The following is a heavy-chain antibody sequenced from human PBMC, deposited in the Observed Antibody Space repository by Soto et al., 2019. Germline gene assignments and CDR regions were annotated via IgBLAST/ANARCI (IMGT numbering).Heavy chain of an antibody. V-gene: IGHV3-30-3*01. CDR3: ARDGRVVDTGMDV. CDR2: ISYDGSNK. D-gene: IGHD2-21*01. Sequence: QVQLVESGGGVVQPGRSLRLSCAASGFTFSSYAMHWVRQAPGKGLEWVAVISYDGSNKYYADSVKGRFTISRDNSKNTLYVQMTRLRAEDTAVYYCARDGRVVDTGMDVWGKGTTVTVSS. CDR1: GFTFSSYA. J-gene: IGHJ6*04.